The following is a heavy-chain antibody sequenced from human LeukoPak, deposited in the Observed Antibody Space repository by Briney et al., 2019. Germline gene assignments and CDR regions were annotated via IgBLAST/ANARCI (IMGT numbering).Heavy chain of an antibody. CDR2: IGAYNGNT. CDR1: GYTFTSYG. J-gene: IGHJ6*02. V-gene: IGHV1-18*01. CDR3: ARSSPPYYYYGMDV. Sequence: ALVKVSCKASGYTFTSYGISWVRQAPGQGLEWMGWIGAYNGNTNYAQKLQGRVTMTTDTSTSTAYMELRSLRSDDTAVYYCARSSPPYYYYGMDVWGQGTTVTVSS.